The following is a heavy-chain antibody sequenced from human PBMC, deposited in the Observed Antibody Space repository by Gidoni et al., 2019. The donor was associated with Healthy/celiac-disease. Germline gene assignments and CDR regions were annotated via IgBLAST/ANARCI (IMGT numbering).Heavy chain of an antibody. CDR1: GYTFTSYA. J-gene: IGHJ6*03. CDR2: INAGNGNT. Sequence: QVQLVQSGAEVQKPGASVKVSCKASGYTFTSYAMHWVRQAPGQRLEWMGWINAGNGNTKYSQKFQGRVTITRDTSASTAYMELSSLRSEDTAVYYCARDGVPAANHLGDYYMDVWGKGTTVTVSS. V-gene: IGHV1-3*01. CDR3: ARDGVPAANHLGDYYMDV. D-gene: IGHD2-2*01.